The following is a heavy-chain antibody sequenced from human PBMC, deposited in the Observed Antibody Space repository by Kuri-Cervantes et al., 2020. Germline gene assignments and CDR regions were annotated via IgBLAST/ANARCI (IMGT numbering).Heavy chain of an antibody. Sequence: SVKVSCKASGGTFSSYAISWVRQAPGQGLEWMGGIIPIFGTANYAQKFQGRVTITADESTSTAYMELSSLRSEDTAVYYCARTTRIQLWLMDVWGQGTTVTVSS. CDR2: IIPIFGTA. CDR3: ARTTRIQLWLMDV. D-gene: IGHD5-18*01. J-gene: IGHJ6*02. CDR1: GGTFSSYA. V-gene: IGHV1-69*13.